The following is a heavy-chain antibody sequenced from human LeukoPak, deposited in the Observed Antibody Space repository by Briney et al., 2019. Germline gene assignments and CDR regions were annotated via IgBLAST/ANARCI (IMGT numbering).Heavy chain of an antibody. Sequence: ASVKVSCKASGYTLTSYAMNWVRQAPGQGLEWMGWINTNTGNPTYAQGFTGRFVFSLDTSVSTAYLQISSLKAEDTAVYYCARGPQHIPMVLFGDYWGQGTLVTVSS. J-gene: IGHJ4*02. CDR1: GYTLTSYA. V-gene: IGHV7-4-1*02. D-gene: IGHD3-10*01. CDR2: INTNTGNP. CDR3: ARGPQHIPMVLFGDY.